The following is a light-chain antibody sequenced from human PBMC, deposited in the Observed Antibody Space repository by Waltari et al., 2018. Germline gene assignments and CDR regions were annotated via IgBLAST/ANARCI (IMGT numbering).Light chain of an antibody. CDR2: EGS. CDR1: SSDVGNYDV. J-gene: IGLJ3*02. V-gene: IGLV2-23*01. CDR3: CSFAESDTWV. Sequence: QSALTQTASVSGSPGQSITISCTGASSDVGNYDVVSWYQKHPDKAPKLIVYEGSKRPTGVSERFSGSKCGNTASMTISGLQAEYEADYYCCSFAESDTWVFGGGTKVTVL.